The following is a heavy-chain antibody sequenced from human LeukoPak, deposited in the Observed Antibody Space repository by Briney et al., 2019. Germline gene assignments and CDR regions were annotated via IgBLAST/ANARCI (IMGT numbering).Heavy chain of an antibody. J-gene: IGHJ1*01. CDR1: GYTFTGYY. CDR3: ARGDEFRSGWNEGEYFHH. V-gene: IGHV1-2*02. Sequence: ASVKVSCKASGYTFTGYYMHWVRQAPGQGLEWMGWINPNSGGTNYVQKFQGRVTMTRDTSISTVYMELSRLRSDDTAAYYCARGDEFRSGWNEGEYFHHWGQGTLVTVSS. D-gene: IGHD6-19*01. CDR2: INPNSGGT.